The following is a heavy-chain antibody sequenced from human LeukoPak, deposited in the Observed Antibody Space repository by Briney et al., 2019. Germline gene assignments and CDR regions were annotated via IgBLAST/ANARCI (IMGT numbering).Heavy chain of an antibody. D-gene: IGHD1-26*01. CDR1: GGSIGSSSYY. V-gene: IGHV4-39*07. Sequence: SETLSLTCTVSGGSIGSSSYYWGWIRQPPGKGLEWIGSIYYSGSTYYNPSLKSRVTISVDTSKNQFSLRLNSVTAADTAVYYCARSRAFNSGAFDPWGQGSLVTVSS. CDR2: IYYSGST. J-gene: IGHJ5*02. CDR3: ARSRAFNSGAFDP.